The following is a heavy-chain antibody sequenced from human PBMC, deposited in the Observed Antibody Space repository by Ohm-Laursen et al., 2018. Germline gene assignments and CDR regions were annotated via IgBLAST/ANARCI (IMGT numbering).Heavy chain of an antibody. CDR1: GFSLSTSGMC. Sequence: TQTLTLTSTFSGFSLSTSGMCVSWIRQPPGKALEWLARIDWDDDKYYRTSLKTRLTIPKDTSKNQVVLIMTNMDPVDTATYYCARVDILTGYYYYWGQGTLVTVSS. CDR2: IDWDDDK. J-gene: IGHJ4*02. V-gene: IGHV2-70*11. CDR3: ARVDILTGYYYY. D-gene: IGHD3-9*01.